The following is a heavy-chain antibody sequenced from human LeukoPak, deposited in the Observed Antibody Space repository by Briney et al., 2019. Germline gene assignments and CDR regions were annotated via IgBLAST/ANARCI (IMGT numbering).Heavy chain of an antibody. D-gene: IGHD3-22*01. CDR3: ARLWLGDSSGYCFDY. CDR2: IYHSGNT. V-gene: IGHV4-38-2*02. Sequence: PSETLSLTCTVSGFSISSGYYWGWIRQPPGKGLEWIGSIYHSGNTYYNPSLKSRVTISVDTSKNQFSLKLSSVTAADTAVYSCARLWLGDSSGYCFDYWGQGTLVTVSS. CDR1: GFSISSGYY. J-gene: IGHJ4*02.